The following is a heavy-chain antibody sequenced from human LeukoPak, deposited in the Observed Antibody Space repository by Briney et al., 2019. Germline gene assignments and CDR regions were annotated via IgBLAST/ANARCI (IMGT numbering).Heavy chain of an antibody. J-gene: IGHJ6*02. CDR1: GFTFSSYA. D-gene: IGHD4-17*01. CDR3: AKDPPPEGVTSMWFVYYGMDV. CDR2: ISGSGGST. V-gene: IGHV3-23*01. Sequence: PGGSLRLSCAASGFTFSSYAMSWVRQAPGKGLEWVSAISGSGGSTYYADSVKGRFTISRDNSKNTLYLQMNSLRAEDTAVYYCAKDPPPEGVTSMWFVYYGMDVWGQGTTVTVSS.